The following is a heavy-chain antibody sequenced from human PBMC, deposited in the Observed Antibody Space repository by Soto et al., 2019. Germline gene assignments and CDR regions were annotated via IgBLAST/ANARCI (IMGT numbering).Heavy chain of an antibody. D-gene: IGHD6-19*01. CDR2: INPNSGGT. J-gene: IGHJ4*02. CDR1: GYTFSDYY. CDR3: ARGPGYIDGWRTFDF. Sequence: GASVKVSCKASGYTFSDYYIHWVRQAPGQGLEWMGWINPNSGGTKYAPKFQGGVTMTRDTSITTAYMELSRLRSGDTAVYFCARGPGYIDGWRTFDFWGRGILVTVSS. V-gene: IGHV1-2*02.